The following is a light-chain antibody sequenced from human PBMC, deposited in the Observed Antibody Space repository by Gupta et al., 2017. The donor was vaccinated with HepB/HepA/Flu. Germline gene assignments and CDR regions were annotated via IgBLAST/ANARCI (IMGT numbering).Light chain of an antibody. Sequence: QSALTQPASVSGSPGQSITLSCTGTSSDVGSYNLVSWYQQRPGKAPKLRIYEVSKRPSGVSNRFSGSKSGNTASLTIAGLQAEDEADYYCCSYAGSSTFQVFGGGTKLTVL. J-gene: IGLJ2*01. CDR1: SSDVGSYNL. V-gene: IGLV2-23*02. CDR3: CSYAGSSTFQV. CDR2: EVS.